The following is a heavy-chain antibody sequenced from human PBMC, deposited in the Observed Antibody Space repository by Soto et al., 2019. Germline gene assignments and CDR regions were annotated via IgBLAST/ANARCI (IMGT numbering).Heavy chain of an antibody. CDR1: GGTFRSYA. D-gene: IGHD5-18*01. J-gene: IGHJ4*02. Sequence: QVQLVQSGAEVKKPGSSVKVSCKASGGTFRSYAISWERQAPGKGLEGMGGIIPIFGTANYAQKFQGRVTITQDESTSTDYMELSSLRSEDTAVYYCARERGYGHYYFDYWGQGTLVTVAS. CDR3: ARERGYGHYYFDY. V-gene: IGHV1-69*01. CDR2: IIPIFGTA.